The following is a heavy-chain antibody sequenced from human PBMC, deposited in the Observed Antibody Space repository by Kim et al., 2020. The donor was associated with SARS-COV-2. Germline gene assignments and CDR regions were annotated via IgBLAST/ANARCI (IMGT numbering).Heavy chain of an antibody. Sequence: GGSLRLSCAASGFTFSSYEMNWVRQAPGKGLEWVSYISSSGSTIYYADSVKGRFTISRDNAKNSLYLQMNSLRAEDTAVYYCASPYCNSTSRDYGMDVWGQGPTVTVSS. J-gene: IGHJ6*02. CDR3: ASPYCNSTSRDYGMDV. D-gene: IGHD2-2*01. CDR2: ISSSGSTI. V-gene: IGHV3-48*03. CDR1: GFTFSSYE.